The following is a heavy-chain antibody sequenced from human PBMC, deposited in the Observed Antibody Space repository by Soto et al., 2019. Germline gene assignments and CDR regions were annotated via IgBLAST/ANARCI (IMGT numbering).Heavy chain of an antibody. CDR1: SGSISSSNW. CDR3: ARVRYSSSYFDY. D-gene: IGHD6-13*01. CDR2: VFHSGST. Sequence: QVQLQESGPGLVKPSGTLSLTCAVSSGSISSSNWWCWVRQPPGKGLEWIGEVFHSGSTNYNPSLKSRVTISVDKSENQFSLNLSSVTAADTAVYYCARVRYSSSYFDYWGQGTLVTVSS. V-gene: IGHV4-4*02. J-gene: IGHJ4*02.